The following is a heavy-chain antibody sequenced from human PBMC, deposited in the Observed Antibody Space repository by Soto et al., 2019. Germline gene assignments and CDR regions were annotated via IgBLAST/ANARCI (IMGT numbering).Heavy chain of an antibody. CDR1: GFSLSTSGMC. V-gene: IGHV2-70*01. CDR3: ARSYYYGSGSYPYYFDY. Sequence: SGPTLVNPTQTLTLTCTFSGFSLSTSGMCVSWIRQPPGKALEWLALIDWDDDKYYSTSLKTRLTISKDTSKNQVVLTMTNMDPVDTATYYCARSYYYGSGSYPYYFDYWGQGTLVTVSS. CDR2: IDWDDDK. J-gene: IGHJ4*02. D-gene: IGHD3-10*01.